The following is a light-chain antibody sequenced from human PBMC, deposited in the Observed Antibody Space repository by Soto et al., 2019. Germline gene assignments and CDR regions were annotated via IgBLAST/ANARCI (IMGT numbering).Light chain of an antibody. CDR2: GAS. CDR1: QSVTSSY. CDR3: QQYGDSPYT. J-gene: IGKJ2*01. Sequence: EIVLTQSPGTLSLSPGEGATLSCRASQSVTSSYLAWYQKRPGQAPRLLIYGASRRATDIPDGFSGSGSGTDFTLTIHRLKPEDFAVYYCQQYGDSPYTFGQGTKLEIK. V-gene: IGKV3-20*01.